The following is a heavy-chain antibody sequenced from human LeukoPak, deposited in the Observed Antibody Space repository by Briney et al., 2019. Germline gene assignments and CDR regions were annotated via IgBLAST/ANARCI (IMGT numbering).Heavy chain of an antibody. CDR2: IYYSGST. Sequence: SETLSLTCTVSGGSISSSSYYWGWIRQPPGKGLEWIGSIYYSGSTYYNPSLKSRVTISVDTSKNQFSLKLSSVTAADTAVYYCARARISSLVVPAAMWGELGFYMDVWGKGTTVTISS. CDR3: ARARISSLVVPAAMWGELGFYMDV. V-gene: IGHV4-39*07. CDR1: GGSISSSSYY. D-gene: IGHD2-2*01. J-gene: IGHJ6*03.